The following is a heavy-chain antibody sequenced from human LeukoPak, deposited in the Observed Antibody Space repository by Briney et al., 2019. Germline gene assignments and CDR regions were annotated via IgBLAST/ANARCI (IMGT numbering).Heavy chain of an antibody. Sequence: GGSLRLSCAASGFTFSSYSMNWVRQAPGKGLEWVSGISWNSGSIGYADSVKGRFTISRDNAKNSLYLQMNSLRAEDTALYYCAKDVDSSGYNGWFDPWGQGTLVTVSS. D-gene: IGHD3-22*01. CDR2: ISWNSGSI. J-gene: IGHJ5*02. CDR1: GFTFSSYS. CDR3: AKDVDSSGYNGWFDP. V-gene: IGHV3-9*01.